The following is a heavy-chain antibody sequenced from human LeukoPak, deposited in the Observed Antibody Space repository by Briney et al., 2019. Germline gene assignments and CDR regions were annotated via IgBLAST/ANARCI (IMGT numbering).Heavy chain of an antibody. J-gene: IGHJ5*02. CDR2: IYSSGNT. D-gene: IGHD1-26*01. CDR3: AGEVGGSWFDP. CDR1: GGSISSGSHY. Sequence: PSQTLSLTCTVSGGSISSGSHYWSWIRQPAGKGLEWIGRIYSSGNTNYNPSLKSRVTISLDTPKNQFSLNLNSVTAADTAVYYCAGEVGGSWFDPWGLGTLVTVSS. V-gene: IGHV4-61*02.